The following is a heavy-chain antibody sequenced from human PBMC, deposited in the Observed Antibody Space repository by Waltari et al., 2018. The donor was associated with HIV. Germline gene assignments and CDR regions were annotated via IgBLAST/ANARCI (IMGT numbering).Heavy chain of an antibody. D-gene: IGHD5-12*01. CDR1: GFTFSSYA. V-gene: IGHV3-30*01. CDR3: ARQYSGYDI. J-gene: IGHJ3*02. Sequence: QVQLVESGGGVVQPGRSLSLSCAAYGFTFSSYAIHWVRQAPGKGLEWVAVISYDGSNKYYADSVKGRFTISRDNSKNTLYLQMNSLRAEDTAVYYCARQYSGYDIWGQGTMVTVSS. CDR2: ISYDGSNK.